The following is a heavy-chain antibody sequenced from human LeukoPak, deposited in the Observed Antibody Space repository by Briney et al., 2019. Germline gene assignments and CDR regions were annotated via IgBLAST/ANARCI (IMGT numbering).Heavy chain of an antibody. J-gene: IGHJ4*02. V-gene: IGHV3-23*01. D-gene: IGHD2-21*02. CDR2: ITGGGGRA. Sequence: PGGSLRLSCATSGFTFNNYAMSWVRQVPGMGLEWVSVITGGGGRAEYVDSVKGRFTTSRDNSKNMLYLQMTNLRVEDSAIYYCAKNGRVTHSKADSWGQGTLVTVSS. CDR1: GFTFNNYA. CDR3: AKNGRVTHSKADS.